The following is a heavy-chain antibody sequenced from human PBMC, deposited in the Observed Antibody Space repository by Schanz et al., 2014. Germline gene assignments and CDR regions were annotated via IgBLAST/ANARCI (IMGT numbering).Heavy chain of an antibody. CDR2: IVDSGNT. Sequence: EAQLAESGGGLVQPGGSLRLSCAVSGFTVSSNHMSWVRQAPGKGLEWVSGFIVDSGNTYYAGSVKGRFSISRDNSKNTLYLQMNSLRAEDTAVYYCAKQIHYDILTVTRNWGQGTLVTVSS. V-gene: IGHV3-66*02. D-gene: IGHD3-9*01. CDR1: GFTVSSNH. CDR3: AKQIHYDILTVTRN. J-gene: IGHJ4*02.